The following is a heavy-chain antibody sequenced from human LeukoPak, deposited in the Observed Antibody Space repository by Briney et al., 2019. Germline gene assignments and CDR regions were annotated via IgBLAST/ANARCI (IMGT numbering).Heavy chain of an antibody. CDR3: AKGSDFWSGYCDY. D-gene: IGHD3-3*01. V-gene: IGHV3-23*01. CDR2: VSGSGGTT. J-gene: IGHJ4*02. Sequence: PGGSLRLSCAASGFTFSSYAMSWVRQAPGKGLEWVSAVSGSGGTTYYADSVKGRFTISRDNSKNTLYLQMNSLRAEDTAVYHCAKGSDFWSGYCDYWGQGTLVTVSS. CDR1: GFTFSSYA.